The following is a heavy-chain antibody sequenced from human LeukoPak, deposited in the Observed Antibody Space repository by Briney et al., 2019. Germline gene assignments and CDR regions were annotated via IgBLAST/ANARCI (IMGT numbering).Heavy chain of an antibody. J-gene: IGHJ4*02. D-gene: IGHD2-15*01. CDR1: GYSFTSYW. Sequence: GESLKISCKGSGYSFTSYWIAWVRQMPGKGLEWMGIIYPDDPDTRYSPSFQGQVTISADKSISTAYLQWSSLKASDTAMYYCARRYCSGDNCYSGFDYWGQGTLVTVSS. CDR3: ARRYCSGDNCYSGFDY. CDR2: IYPDDPDT. V-gene: IGHV5-51*01.